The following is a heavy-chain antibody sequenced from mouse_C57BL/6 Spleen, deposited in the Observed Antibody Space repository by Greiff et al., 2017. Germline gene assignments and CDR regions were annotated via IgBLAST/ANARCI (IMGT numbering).Heavy chain of an antibody. CDR2: IDPSDSYT. D-gene: IGHD1-1*01. Sequence: QVQLQQPGAELVKPGASVKLSCKASGYTFTSYWMQWVKQRPGQGLEWIGEIDPSDSYTNYNQKFKGKATLTVDTSSSTAYMQLSSLTSEDSAVYYCARGPITTVVYYWGQGTTLTVSS. CDR3: ARGPITTVVYY. CDR1: GYTFTSYW. V-gene: IGHV1-50*01. J-gene: IGHJ2*01.